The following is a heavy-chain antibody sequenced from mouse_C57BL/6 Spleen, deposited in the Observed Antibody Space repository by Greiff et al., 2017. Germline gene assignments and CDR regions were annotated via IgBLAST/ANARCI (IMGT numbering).Heavy chain of an antibody. CDR3: ARVGSSDWYFDV. CDR2: ISYDGSN. CDR1: GYSITSCYY. Sequence: ESGPGLVKPSPSLSLTCSVTGYSITSCYYWNWIRQFPGNKLEWMGYISYDGSNNYNPSLKNRISITRDTSKNQFFLKLNSVTTEDTAAYYCARVGSSDWYFDVWGTGTTVTVSS. J-gene: IGHJ1*03. V-gene: IGHV3-6*01. D-gene: IGHD1-1*01.